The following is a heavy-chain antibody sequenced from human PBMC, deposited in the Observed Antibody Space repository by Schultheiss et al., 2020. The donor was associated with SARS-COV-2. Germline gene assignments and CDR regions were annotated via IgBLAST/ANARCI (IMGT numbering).Heavy chain of an antibody. V-gene: IGHV3-30*03. CDR2: ISYDGSNK. D-gene: IGHD1-26*01. CDR1: GFTFSSYG. Sequence: GGSLRLSCAASGFTFSSYGMHWVRQAPGKGLEWVAVISYDGSNKYYADSVKGRFTISRDNSKNTLYLQMNSLRAEDTAVYYCARDGGGIPPGKYYYYGMDVWGQGTTVTVSS. CDR3: ARDGGGIPPGKYYYYGMDV. J-gene: IGHJ6*02.